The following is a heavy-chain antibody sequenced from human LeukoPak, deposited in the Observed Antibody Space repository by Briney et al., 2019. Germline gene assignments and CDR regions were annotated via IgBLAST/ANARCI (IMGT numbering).Heavy chain of an antibody. V-gene: IGHV3-7*01. CDR2: LNQDGSEK. CDR1: RFTFKISW. J-gene: IGHJ4*02. D-gene: IGHD1-1*01. Sequence: GGSLRLSCTASRFTFKISWMSWVRQAPGKGLEWVASLNQDGSEKYSVDSVKGRFTISRDNTNTLLYLQMNSLRAEDTAVYYCVKKGQADDDGKPDWGQGTLVTVSS. CDR3: VKKGQADDDGKPD.